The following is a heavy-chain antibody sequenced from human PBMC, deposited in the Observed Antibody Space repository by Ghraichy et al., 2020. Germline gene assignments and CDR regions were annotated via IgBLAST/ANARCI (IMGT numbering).Heavy chain of an antibody. J-gene: IGHJ5*02. D-gene: IGHD3-22*01. CDR3: TTFYDSSGYYLAP. V-gene: IGHV3-15*01. Sequence: GGSLRLSCAASGFTFSNAWMSWVRQAPGKGLEWVGRIKSKTDGGTTDYAAPVKGRFTISRDDSKNTLYLQMNSLKTEDTAVYYCTTFYDSSGYYLAPWGQGTLVTVSS. CDR2: IKSKTDGGTT. CDR1: GFTFSNAW.